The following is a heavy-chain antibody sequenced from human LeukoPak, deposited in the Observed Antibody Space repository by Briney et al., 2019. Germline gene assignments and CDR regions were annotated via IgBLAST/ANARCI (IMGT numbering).Heavy chain of an antibody. CDR3: ARWTIVATTYYFDY. D-gene: IGHD5-12*01. Sequence: ASVKVSCKASGYTFTGYYMHWVRQAPGQGLEWMGWINPNSGGTNYAQKFQGRVTMTRDTSISTAYMELSSLRSEDTAVYYCARWTIVATTYYFDYWGQGTLVTVSS. J-gene: IGHJ4*02. V-gene: IGHV1-2*02. CDR1: GYTFTGYY. CDR2: INPNSGGT.